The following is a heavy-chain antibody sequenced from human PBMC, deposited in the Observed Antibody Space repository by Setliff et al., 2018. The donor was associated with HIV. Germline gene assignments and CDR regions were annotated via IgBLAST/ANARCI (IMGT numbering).Heavy chain of an antibody. J-gene: IGHJ3*02. CDR2: ISAYNGNT. V-gene: IGHV1-18*01. CDR1: GYTFTHYA. CDR3: ARLASGGWPLEVFDI. Sequence: ASVKVSCKASGYTFTHYAISWVRQAPGQGLEYLGWISAYNGNTNYAQKVQGRITRTTDASTSTVDMELRSLTSDDTAVYYCARLASGGWPLEVFDIWGQGTMVTVSS. D-gene: IGHD2-15*01.